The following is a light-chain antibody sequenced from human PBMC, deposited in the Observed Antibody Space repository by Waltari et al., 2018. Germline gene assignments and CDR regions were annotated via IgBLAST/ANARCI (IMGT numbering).Light chain of an antibody. CDR2: DAS. CDR3: QHYNSYWT. Sequence: DIQMTQSPSTLSASVGDRVTITCRASQNINSWLAWYQQKPGKAPKVLIFDASSLESGVPSRFSGSGSGNEFTLTISSLQPDDVATYYCQHYNSYWTFGQGTKVEIK. J-gene: IGKJ1*01. CDR1: QNINSW. V-gene: IGKV1-5*01.